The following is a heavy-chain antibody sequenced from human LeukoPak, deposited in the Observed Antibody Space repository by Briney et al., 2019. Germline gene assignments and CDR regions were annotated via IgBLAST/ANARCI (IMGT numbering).Heavy chain of an antibody. CDR3: ARRRTTGLSGYMDV. CDR2: IDYSGST. V-gene: IGHV4-59*08. Sequence: SETLSLTCTVSGGSISSYYWSWIRQPPGKVLEWIGDIDYSGSTNYNPSLKSRVTISVGTSKNHFSLRLSSLTAADTAMYYCARRRTTGLSGYMDVWGKGTTVTVSS. D-gene: IGHD2-2*01. J-gene: IGHJ6*03. CDR1: GGSISSYY.